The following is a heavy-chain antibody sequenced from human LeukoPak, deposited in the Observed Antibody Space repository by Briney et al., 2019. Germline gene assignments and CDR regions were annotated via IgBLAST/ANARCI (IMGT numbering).Heavy chain of an antibody. J-gene: IGHJ4*02. Sequence: PSDTLSLTRALYSGSFSGYYWSWIRHPPGKGLEWIGEINDSGSVNCHPSLKNRVTLSVDTPKKQFSLRLSSVAAADTAVYYCARRLGDSVVSEVSDDWGQGTLVIVSS. CDR3: ARRLGDSVVSEVSDD. CDR2: INDSGSV. D-gene: IGHD5/OR15-5a*01. V-gene: IGHV4-34*01. CDR1: SGSFSGYY.